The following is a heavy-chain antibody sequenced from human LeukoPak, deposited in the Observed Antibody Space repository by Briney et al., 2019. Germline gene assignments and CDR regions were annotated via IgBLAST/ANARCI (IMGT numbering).Heavy chain of an antibody. V-gene: IGHV1-69*04. J-gene: IGHJ4*02. Sequence: ASVKVSCKASGGTFSSYAISWVRQAPGQGLEWMGRIIPILGIANYAQKFQGRVTITTDESTSTAYMELSSLRSEDTAVYYCASNSRARPPSYDFWSGYYGEYWGQGTLVTVSS. CDR1: GGTFSSYA. CDR2: IIPILGIA. D-gene: IGHD3-3*01. CDR3: ASNSRARPPSYDFWSGYYGEY.